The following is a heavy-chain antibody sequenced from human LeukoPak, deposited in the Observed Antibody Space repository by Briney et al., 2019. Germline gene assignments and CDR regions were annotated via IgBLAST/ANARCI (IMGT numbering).Heavy chain of an antibody. V-gene: IGHV3-21*04. J-gene: IGHJ4*02. Sequence: GGSLRLSCAASGFTFSSYSMNWVRQAPGKGLEWVSSISSSSSYIYYADSVKGRFTISRDDARDTLHLQMNSLRAEDTAVYYCATQNFDYWGQGTLVTVSS. CDR2: ISSSSSYI. CDR3: ATQNFDY. CDR1: GFTFSSYS.